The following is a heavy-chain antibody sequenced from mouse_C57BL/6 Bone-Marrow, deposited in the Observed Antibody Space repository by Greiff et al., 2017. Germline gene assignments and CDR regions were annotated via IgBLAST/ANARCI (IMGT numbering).Heavy chain of an antibody. CDR2: INPGSGGT. CDR3: ARSKNWDSWFAY. V-gene: IGHV1-54*01. Sequence: VQLQQSGAELVRPGTSVKVSCKASGYAFTNYLIEWVKQRPGQGLEWIGVINPGSGGTNYNEKFKGKATLTADKSSSTASMQLSILTSEDSAVYFCARSKNWDSWFAYWGQGTLVTVSA. J-gene: IGHJ3*01. D-gene: IGHD4-1*01. CDR1: GYAFTNYL.